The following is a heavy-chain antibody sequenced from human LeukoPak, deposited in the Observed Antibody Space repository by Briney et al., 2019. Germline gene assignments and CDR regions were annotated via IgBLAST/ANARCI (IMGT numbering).Heavy chain of an antibody. J-gene: IGHJ4*02. Sequence: SETLSLTCTVSGYSISSDYYWGWIRQPPGRGLEWIGTIYHSGSTYYNPSLKSRVTISVDTSKNQFSLKLSSVTAADTAVYYCARYDVWGTYRAFDYWGQGTLLTVSS. D-gene: IGHD3-16*02. CDR2: IYHSGST. CDR3: ARYDVWGTYRAFDY. V-gene: IGHV4-38-2*02. CDR1: GYSISSDYY.